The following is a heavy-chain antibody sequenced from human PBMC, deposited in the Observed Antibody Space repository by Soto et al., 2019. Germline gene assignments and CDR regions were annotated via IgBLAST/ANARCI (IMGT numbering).Heavy chain of an antibody. J-gene: IGHJ4*02. V-gene: IGHV3-33*01. CDR3: ARTGRRGVPAAMAEFGVDY. CDR2: IWYDGSNK. Sequence: GGSLRLSCAASGFTFSSYGMHWVRQAPGKGLEWVAVIWYDGSNKYYADSVKGRFTISRDNSKNTLYLQMNSLRAEDTAVYYCARTGRRGVPAAMAEFGVDYWGQGTLVTVSS. CDR1: GFTFSSYG. D-gene: IGHD2-2*01.